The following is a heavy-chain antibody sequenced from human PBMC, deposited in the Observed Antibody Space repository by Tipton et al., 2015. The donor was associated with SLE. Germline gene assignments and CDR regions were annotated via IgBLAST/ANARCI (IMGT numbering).Heavy chain of an antibody. CDR3: ARSHDSGKTFDY. D-gene: IGHD3-10*01. Sequence: TLSLTCTVSGGSITNHYWNWIRQPPGKGLEWIGYIHYSGTTHDNPSLKSRVTMSVDMSKNQFSLRLTSVTAADTAVYYCARSHDSGKTFDYWGQGTLVTVSS. V-gene: IGHV4-59*11. CDR1: GGSITNHY. CDR2: IHYSGTT. J-gene: IGHJ4*02.